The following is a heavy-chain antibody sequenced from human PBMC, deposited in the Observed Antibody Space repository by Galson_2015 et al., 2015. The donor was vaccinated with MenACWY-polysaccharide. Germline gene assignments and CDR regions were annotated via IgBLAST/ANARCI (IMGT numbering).Heavy chain of an antibody. J-gene: IGHJ4*02. CDR3: AKGLRGPAAGTDYFDY. V-gene: IGHV3-23*01. CDR2: ITVSGDNT. D-gene: IGHD6-13*01. CDR1: GFTFTNYA. Sequence: SLRLSCAASGFTFTNYAMSWVRQTPGEGLEWVSAITVSGDNTYYADSVKGRFAISRDNSKNTLSLQMNSLRTEDTAVSYCAKGLRGPAAGTDYFDYWGQGTLVTVSS.